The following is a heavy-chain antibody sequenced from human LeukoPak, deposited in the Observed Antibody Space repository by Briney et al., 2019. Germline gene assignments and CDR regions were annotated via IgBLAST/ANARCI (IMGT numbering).Heavy chain of an antibody. Sequence: SETLSLTCTVSGGSISSSSYYWGWIRQPPGKGLEWIGSIYSSGSTYYNPSLKSRVTISVDTSKNQFSLKLSSVTAADTAVYYCARRIAVAGTRYFDLWGRGTLVTVSS. J-gene: IGHJ2*01. V-gene: IGHV4-39*01. CDR1: GGSISSSSYY. CDR2: IYSSGST. CDR3: ARRIAVAGTRYFDL. D-gene: IGHD6-19*01.